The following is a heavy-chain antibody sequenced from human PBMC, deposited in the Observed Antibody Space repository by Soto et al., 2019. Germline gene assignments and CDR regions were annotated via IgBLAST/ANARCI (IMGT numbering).Heavy chain of an antibody. J-gene: IGHJ4*02. D-gene: IGHD2-2*01. CDR1: DGSRVSWGGC. CDR3: ARRYVSCFDY. CDR2: IYHSGST. Sequence: SDTCGVADGSRVSWGGCRSRIRQPPGKGLEWIGYIYHSGSTYYNPSLKSRVTISVDTSKNQFSLKLSSVTAADTAVYYCARRYVSCFDYWGQGTLVTSPQ. V-gene: IGHV4-30-2*05.